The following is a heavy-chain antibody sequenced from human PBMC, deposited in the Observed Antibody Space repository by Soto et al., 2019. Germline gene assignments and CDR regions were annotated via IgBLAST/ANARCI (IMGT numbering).Heavy chain of an antibody. D-gene: IGHD2-2*01. CDR1: GFTFSNAW. Sequence: EVQLVESGGGLVKPGGSLRLSCAASGFTFSNAWMSWVRQAPGKGLEWVGRIKSKTDGGTTDYAAPVKGRFTISRDDSKNTLYLQMNGLKTEDTAVYYCTTDCNSTSCEKREDAFDIWGQGTMVTGSS. CDR2: IKSKTDGGTT. CDR3: TTDCNSTSCEKREDAFDI. V-gene: IGHV3-15*01. J-gene: IGHJ3*02.